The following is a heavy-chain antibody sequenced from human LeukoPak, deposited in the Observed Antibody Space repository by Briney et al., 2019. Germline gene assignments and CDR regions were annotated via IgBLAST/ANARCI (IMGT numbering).Heavy chain of an antibody. D-gene: IGHD7-27*01. V-gene: IGHV3-23*01. CDR2: ISGSGGST. CDR1: GFTFSSYA. CDR3: ATAGDFTDFDY. Sequence: GGSLRLSCAASGFTFSSYAMSWVRQAPGKGLEWVSAISGSGGSTYYADSVKGRFTTSRDNSRNMLYVQMNSLRAEDTAVYFCATAGDFTDFDYWGQGTLVTVSS. J-gene: IGHJ4*02.